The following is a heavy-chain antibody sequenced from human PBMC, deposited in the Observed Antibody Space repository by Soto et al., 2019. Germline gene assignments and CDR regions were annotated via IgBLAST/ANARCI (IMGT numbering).Heavy chain of an antibody. J-gene: IGHJ6*02. CDR3: AMLSMGYSYGLQDYYYYGMDV. Sequence: ASVKVSCKASGYTFTSYDINWVRQATGQGLEYLGWMNPNSGNTAYVQKFQGRVTMTWDTSITTAYMELSSLRSEDTAVYYCAMLSMGYSYGLQDYYYYGMDVWGQGTTVTVSS. D-gene: IGHD5-18*01. CDR2: MNPNSGNT. CDR1: GYTFTSYD. V-gene: IGHV1-8*01.